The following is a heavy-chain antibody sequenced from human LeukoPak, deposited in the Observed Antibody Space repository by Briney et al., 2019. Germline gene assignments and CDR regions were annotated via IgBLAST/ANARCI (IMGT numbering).Heavy chain of an antibody. J-gene: IGHJ4*02. D-gene: IGHD3-22*01. Sequence: GRSLRLSCAASGFTFSSYAMHWVRQAPGKGLEWVAVIWGDETNKYYVDSVKGRFTISRDNSKNTLYLQMNSLRAEDTAVYYCAKGTMDGGQYYYDSNGGQGTLVTVSS. CDR1: GFTFSSYA. CDR2: IWGDETNK. CDR3: AKGTMDGGQYYYDSN. V-gene: IGHV3-33*08.